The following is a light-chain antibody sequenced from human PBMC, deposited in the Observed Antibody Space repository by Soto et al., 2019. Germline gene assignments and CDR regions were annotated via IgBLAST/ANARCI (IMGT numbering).Light chain of an antibody. V-gene: IGKV4-1*01. Sequence: DIVMTQSPDSLAVSLGERATINCKSSQSVLYSSKNKNYLAWYQQKPGQPPKLLIYWASTRESGVPDRFSGSESDTDFTLTISSLQAEDVAVYYCQQYYTTPLLTFGGGTKVEIK. CDR3: QQYYTTPLLT. CDR1: QSVLYSSKNKNY. CDR2: WAS. J-gene: IGKJ4*01.